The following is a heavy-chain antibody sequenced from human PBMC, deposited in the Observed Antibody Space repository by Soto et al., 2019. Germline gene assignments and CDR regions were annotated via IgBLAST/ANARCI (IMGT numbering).Heavy chain of an antibody. CDR2: IYYSGST. J-gene: IGHJ4*02. CDR1: GGSISSYY. CDR3: ARSDGRY. Sequence: QVQLQESGPGLVKPSETLSLTCTVSGGSISSYYWSWIRQPPGKGLEWIGYIYYSGSTNYNPSLKSRVTISVDTSKNQFSPKLSCVTAADTAVYYCARSDGRYWGQGTLVTVSS. V-gene: IGHV4-59*01.